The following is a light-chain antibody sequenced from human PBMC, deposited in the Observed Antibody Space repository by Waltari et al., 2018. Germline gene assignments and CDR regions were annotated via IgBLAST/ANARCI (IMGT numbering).Light chain of an antibody. CDR2: WAS. CDR3: QQYYSTPT. J-gene: IGKJ2*01. V-gene: IGKV4-1*01. CDR1: QSVVYSSNNKNY. Sequence: DIVMTQSPDSLAVCLGERATINCKSSQSVVYSSNNKNYLAWYQQKPGQPPKLLIYWASTRESGVPDRFSGSGSETDFTLTVSSLQAEDVAVYYCQQYYSTPTFGQGTKLEIK.